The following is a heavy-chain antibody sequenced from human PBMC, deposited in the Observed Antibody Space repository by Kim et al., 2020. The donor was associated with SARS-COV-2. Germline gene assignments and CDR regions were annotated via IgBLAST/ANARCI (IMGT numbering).Heavy chain of an antibody. V-gene: IGHV4-34*01. D-gene: IGHD3-10*01. CDR1: GGSFSGYY. Sequence: SETLSLTCAVYGGSFSGYYWSWIRQPPGKGLEWIGEINHSGSTNYNPSLKSRVTISVDTSKNQFSLKLSSVTAADTAVYYCARGSRRPMRQITMVRGVMDYWGQGTLVTVSS. CDR3: ARGSRRPMRQITMVRGVMDY. CDR2: INHSGST. J-gene: IGHJ4*02.